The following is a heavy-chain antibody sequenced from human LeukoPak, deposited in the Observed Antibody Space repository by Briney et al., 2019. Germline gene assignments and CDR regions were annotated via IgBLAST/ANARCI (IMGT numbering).Heavy chain of an antibody. J-gene: IGHJ4*02. D-gene: IGHD4-17*01. V-gene: IGHV3-23*01. Sequence: GGSLRLSCAASGFTFSSYAMSWVRQAPGKGLEWVSAISGSGGSTYYADSVKGRFTISRDNAKNTLYLQMNSLRAEDTAVYYRARDTDTVTTILDYWGQGTLVTVSS. CDR1: GFTFSSYA. CDR3: ARDTDTVTTILDY. CDR2: ISGSGGST.